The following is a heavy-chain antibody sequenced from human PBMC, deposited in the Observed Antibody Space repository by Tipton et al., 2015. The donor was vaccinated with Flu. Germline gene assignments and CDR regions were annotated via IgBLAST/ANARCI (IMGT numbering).Heavy chain of an antibody. CDR2: IYYSGST. V-gene: IGHV4-59*12. CDR1: GGSISSYY. D-gene: IGHD6-13*01. Sequence: TLSLTCTVSGGSISSYYWSWIRQPPGKGLEWIGYIYYSGSTNYNPSLKSRVTISVDTSKNQFSLKLSSVTAADTAVYYCARDPGIAAAGTGWYYYGMDVWGQGTTVTVSS. J-gene: IGHJ6*02. CDR3: ARDPGIAAAGTGWYYYGMDV.